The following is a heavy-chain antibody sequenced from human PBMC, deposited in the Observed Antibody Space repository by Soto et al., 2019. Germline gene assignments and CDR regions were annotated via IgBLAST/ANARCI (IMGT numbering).Heavy chain of an antibody. CDR3: AIRPLYDILTGYQSG. D-gene: IGHD3-9*01. V-gene: IGHV5-10-1*01. Sequence: PGESLKISCKGSGYSFTSYWISWVRQMPGKGLEWMGRIDPSDSYTNYSPSFQGHVTISADKSISTAYLQWSSLKASDTAMYYCAIRPLYDILTGYQSGWGQGTLVTV. J-gene: IGHJ4*02. CDR1: GYSFTSYW. CDR2: IDPSDSYT.